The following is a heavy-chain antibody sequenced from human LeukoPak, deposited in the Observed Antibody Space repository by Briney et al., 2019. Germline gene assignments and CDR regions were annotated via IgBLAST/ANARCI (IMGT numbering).Heavy chain of an antibody. D-gene: IGHD3-10*01. Sequence: PSETLSLTCAVYGGSFSGYYWSWIRQPPGKGLEWIGEINHSGSTNYNPSLKSRVTISVDTSKNQFSLKLSSVTAADTAVYYCARGDYYGSGKDYWGQGTLVTVSS. CDR1: GGSFSGYY. V-gene: IGHV4-34*01. CDR3: ARGDYYGSGKDY. J-gene: IGHJ4*02. CDR2: INHSGST.